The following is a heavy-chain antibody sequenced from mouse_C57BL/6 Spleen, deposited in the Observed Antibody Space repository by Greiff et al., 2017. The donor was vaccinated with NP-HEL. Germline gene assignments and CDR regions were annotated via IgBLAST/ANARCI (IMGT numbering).Heavy chain of an antibody. CDR2: INPGSGGT. CDR3: ARYSTTAVATDY. V-gene: IGHV1-54*01. D-gene: IGHD1-1*01. J-gene: IGHJ2*01. CDR1: GYAFTNYL. Sequence: VQLQQSGAELVRPGTSVKVSCKASGYAFTNYLIEWVKQRPGQGLEWIGVINPGSGGTIYNEKFKDKATLTADKSSSTAYMQLSSLTSEDSAVYFCARYSTTAVATDYWGKGTTLTVSS.